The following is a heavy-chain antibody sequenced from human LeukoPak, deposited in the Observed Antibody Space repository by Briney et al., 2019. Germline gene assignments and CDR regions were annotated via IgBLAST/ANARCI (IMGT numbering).Heavy chain of an antibody. J-gene: IGHJ4*02. CDR2: IYHSGST. CDR1: GYSISSGYY. Sequence: SETLSLTYAVSGYSISSGYYWGWIRQPPGKGLEWIGSIYHSGSTYYNPSLKSRVTISVDTSKNQFSLKLSSVTAADTAVYYCAGQTRIDGPLYFDYWGQGTLVTVSS. CDR3: AGQTRIDGPLYFDY. V-gene: IGHV4-38-2*01. D-gene: IGHD1-14*01.